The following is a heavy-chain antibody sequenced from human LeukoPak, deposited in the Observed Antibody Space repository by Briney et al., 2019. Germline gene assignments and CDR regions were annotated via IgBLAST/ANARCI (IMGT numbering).Heavy chain of an antibody. CDR1: GFTFSSYA. Sequence: GGSLRLSCAASGFTFSSYAMSWVRQAPGKGLEWVAVIWYDGSNIHYAESVKGRFTISRDNSRDTLYLHMNSLRPEDTAVYYRARDFYTGMFDYWGQGTLVTVSS. CDR3: ARDFYTGMFDY. J-gene: IGHJ4*02. CDR2: IWYDGSNI. D-gene: IGHD3-10*02. V-gene: IGHV3-33*08.